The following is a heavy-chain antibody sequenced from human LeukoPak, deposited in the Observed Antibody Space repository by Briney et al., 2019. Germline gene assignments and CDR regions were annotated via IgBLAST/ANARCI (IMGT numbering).Heavy chain of an antibody. V-gene: IGHV3-21*04. J-gene: IGHJ4*02. D-gene: IGHD6-13*01. CDR3: AKGSLGSSSWFDY. CDR1: GLSFSSYS. CDR2: ISSSSTYR. Sequence: GGSLRLSCAASGLSFSSYSMNWVRQAPGKGLEWVSSISSSSTYRYYADSVKGRFTISRDNAKKSLYLQINSLRVEDTAVYYCAKGSLGSSSWFDYWGQGTLVTVSS.